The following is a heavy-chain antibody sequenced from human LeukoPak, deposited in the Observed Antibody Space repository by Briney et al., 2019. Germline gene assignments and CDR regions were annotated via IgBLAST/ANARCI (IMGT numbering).Heavy chain of an antibody. V-gene: IGHV3-30*18. CDR3: AKDGWGIAVAGTFDY. CDR1: GFTFSSYG. Sequence: PGGSLRLSCAASGFTFSSYGMHWVRQAPGKGLEWVAVISYDGSNKYYADSVKGRFTISRGNSKNTLYLQMNSLRAEDTAVYYCAKDGWGIAVAGTFDYWGQGNLVTVSS. D-gene: IGHD6-19*01. CDR2: ISYDGSNK. J-gene: IGHJ4*02.